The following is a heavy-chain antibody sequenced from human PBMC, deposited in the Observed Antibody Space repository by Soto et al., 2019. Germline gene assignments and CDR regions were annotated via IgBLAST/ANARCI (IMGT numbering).Heavy chain of an antibody. CDR1: GFTFSNYG. CDR3: VNGDY. CDR2: ISYDGNNR. Sequence: QVQLVESGGGVVQPGRSLRLSCAASGFTFSNYGMHWVRQAPGKGLEWVAVISYDGNNRYYADSVKGRFTISRDNSKNTLYLQMNSLRAEDTALYYCVNGDYWCQGTLVTVSS. V-gene: IGHV3-30*18. J-gene: IGHJ4*02.